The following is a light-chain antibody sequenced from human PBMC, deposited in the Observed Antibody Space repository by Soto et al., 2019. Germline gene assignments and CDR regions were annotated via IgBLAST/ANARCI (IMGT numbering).Light chain of an antibody. CDR1: QSVSRY. J-gene: IGKJ1*01. Sequence: EIVLTQSPATLSLSPGERATLSCRASQSVSRYLAWYQQKPGRAPRLLIYDAFHKPTGSPARFSGSGSGTDFTLTISSLQPEDFAVHYCQQRSTWKEWTFGQGTKVEIK. V-gene: IGKV3-11*01. CDR3: QQRSTWKEWT. CDR2: DAF.